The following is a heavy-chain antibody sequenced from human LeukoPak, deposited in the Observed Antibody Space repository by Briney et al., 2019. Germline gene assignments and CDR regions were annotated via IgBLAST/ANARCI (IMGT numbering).Heavy chain of an antibody. CDR2: ISYDGSNK. CDR3: AKDSSTSNYYYGLDV. V-gene: IGHV3-30*18. Sequence: GGSLRLSCAASGFTFNSYGMHWVRQAPGRGLEWVAVISYDGSNKYYADSVKGRFTISRDNSENTLYLQMNSLRGDDTGVYFCAKDSSTSNYYYGLDVWGQGTTVTVSS. CDR1: GFTFNSYG. J-gene: IGHJ6*02. D-gene: IGHD2-2*01.